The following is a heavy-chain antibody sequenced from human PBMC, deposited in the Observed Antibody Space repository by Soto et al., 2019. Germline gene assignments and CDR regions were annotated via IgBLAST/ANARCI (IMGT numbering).Heavy chain of an antibody. Sequence: QVHLQQSGPGLVKPSETLSLSCTVSGGSMTSYYWTWIRRAAGKGLEWIGRVYSSGGTHYNPSLKRRVTISLDTSKNQCSLRLSSVTEADTAVYFCARGQRFSDWFDPWGQGTLVNVSS. J-gene: IGHJ5*02. D-gene: IGHD3-3*01. V-gene: IGHV4-4*07. CDR2: VYSSGGT. CDR3: ARGQRFSDWFDP. CDR1: GGSMTSYY.